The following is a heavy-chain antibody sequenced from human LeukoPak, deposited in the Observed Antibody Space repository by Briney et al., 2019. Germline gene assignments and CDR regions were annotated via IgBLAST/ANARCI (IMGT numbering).Heavy chain of an antibody. CDR1: GGSFSGYY. V-gene: IGHV4-34*01. J-gene: IGHJ4*02. CDR2: INHSGST. D-gene: IGHD3-3*01. Sequence: SETLSLTCAVYGGSFSGYYRSWIRQPPGKGLEWIGEINHSGSTNYNPSLKSRVTISVDTSKNQFSLKLSSVTAADTAVYYCARNGQNYDFWSGQFDYWGQGTLVTVSS. CDR3: ARNGQNYDFWSGQFDY.